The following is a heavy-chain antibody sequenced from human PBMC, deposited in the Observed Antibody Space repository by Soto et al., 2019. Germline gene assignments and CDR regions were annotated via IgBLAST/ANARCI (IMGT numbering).Heavy chain of an antibody. CDR3: AIGTAVTTGDMAY. J-gene: IGHJ4*02. V-gene: IGHV3-23*01. D-gene: IGHD4-17*01. Sequence: EVQLLESGGGLVQPGGSLRLSCAASGFTFSSFAMTWVRQAPGKGLEWVSSLTGSGDSTYYADSVKGRFTISRDNSKNTLYLRMNSLSAADTALYCCAIGTAVTTGDMAYWGQGTLVTVSS. CDR2: LTGSGDST. CDR1: GFTFSSFA.